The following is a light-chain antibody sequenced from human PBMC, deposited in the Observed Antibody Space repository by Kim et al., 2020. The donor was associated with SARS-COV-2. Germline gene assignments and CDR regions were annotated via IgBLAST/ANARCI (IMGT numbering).Light chain of an antibody. CDR3: GTWDDSLSAGV. Sequence: QSALTQPPSVSAAPGQKVTISCSGRNSNIGTYYVSWYQQLPGTAPKLLIYDDNKRPSGIPDRFSGSKSGTSATLGITGLQTGDEADYYCGTWDDSLSAGVFGGGTQLTVL. CDR1: NSNIGTYY. J-gene: IGLJ2*01. V-gene: IGLV1-51*01. CDR2: DDN.